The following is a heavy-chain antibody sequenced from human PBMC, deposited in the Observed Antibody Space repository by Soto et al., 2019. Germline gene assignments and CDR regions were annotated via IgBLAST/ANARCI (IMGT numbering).Heavy chain of an antibody. J-gene: IGHJ6*02. CDR1: RLTFSSYG. D-gene: IGHD5-18*01. CDR2: IRSKANSYAT. CDR3: TADTAMTNYGMDV. Sequence: GGSLRLSCGASRLTFSSYGMHWVRQASGKGLEWVGRIRSKANSYATAYAASVKGRFTISRDDSKNTAYLQMNSLKTEDTAVYYCTADTAMTNYGMDVWGQGTTVTVSS. V-gene: IGHV3-73*01.